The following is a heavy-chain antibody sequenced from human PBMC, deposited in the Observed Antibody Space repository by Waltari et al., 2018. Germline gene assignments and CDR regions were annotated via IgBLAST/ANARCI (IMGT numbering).Heavy chain of an antibody. CDR1: GGSISSGSYY. Sequence: QVQLQESGPGLVKPSQTLSLTCTVSGGSISSGSYYLTWIRQPPGTGLEWIGRIYASGATNYTPSTESGVTISVDTPRNQFSRKLTSVTAAGTAVYYCARDTEYYYDDSGFVFDIWGQGTMVTVSS. CDR3: ARDTEYYYDDSGFVFDI. CDR2: IYASGAT. D-gene: IGHD3-22*01. J-gene: IGHJ3*02. V-gene: IGHV4-61*02.